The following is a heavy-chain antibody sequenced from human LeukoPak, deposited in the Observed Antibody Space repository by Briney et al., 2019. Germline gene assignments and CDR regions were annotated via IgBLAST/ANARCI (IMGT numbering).Heavy chain of an antibody. D-gene: IGHD3-10*01. CDR3: ARERGVSRFFHGSGTHSAFDI. Sequence: GGSLRLSCAASGFTFSNFGMNWVRQAPGKGLEWVSSISSSSSYIYYADSVKGRFTISRDNAKNSLYLQMNSLRAEDTAVYYCARERGVSRFFHGSGTHSAFDIWGQGTMVTVSS. J-gene: IGHJ3*02. CDR1: GFTFSNFG. V-gene: IGHV3-21*01. CDR2: ISSSSSYI.